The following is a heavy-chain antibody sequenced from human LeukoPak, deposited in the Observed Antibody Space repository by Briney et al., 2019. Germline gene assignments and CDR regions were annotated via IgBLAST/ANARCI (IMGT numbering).Heavy chain of an antibody. CDR3: ARAVVGGSYSHFDY. V-gene: IGHV4-59*01. J-gene: IGHJ4*02. D-gene: IGHD1-26*01. CDR1: GGSISSYY. CDR2: IYYSGST. Sequence: SETLSLTCTVSGGSISSYYWSWIRQPPGKGLEWIAYIYYSGSTNYNPSLKSRVTISVDTSENQFSLNLSSVTAADTAVYYCARAVVGGSYSHFDYWGQGTLVTVSS.